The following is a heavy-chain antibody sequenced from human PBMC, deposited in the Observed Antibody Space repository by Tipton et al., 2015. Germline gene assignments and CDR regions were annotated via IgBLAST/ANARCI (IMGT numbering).Heavy chain of an antibody. V-gene: IGHV3-21*04. CDR2: ISSSSSYI. D-gene: IGHD2-2*01. Sequence: GSLRLSCAASGFTFSSYSMNWVRQAPGKGLEWVSSISSSSSYIYYADSVKGRFTISRDNAKNSLYLQMNSLRAEDTAVYFCARFSGQYQLLRICDYWGQGTLVTVSS. CDR1: GFTFSSYS. J-gene: IGHJ4*02. CDR3: ARFSGQYQLLRICDY.